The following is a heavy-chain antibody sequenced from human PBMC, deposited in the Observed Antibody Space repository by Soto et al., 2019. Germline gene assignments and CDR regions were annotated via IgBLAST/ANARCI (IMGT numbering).Heavy chain of an antibody. CDR3: VQSRCGGDCLQSYSSHSYYGLDV. V-gene: IGHV2-5*02. CDR1: GLPLSTTGVG. D-gene: IGHD2-21*02. Sequence: QITLKESGPPLVKPTQTLTLTCTFSGLPLSTTGVGVGWIRQPPGKALEWLALIYWDDDKRYSPSLKSRLTITKDTSKNQVVLTMTNMDPVDTATYYCVQSRCGGDCLQSYSSHSYYGLDVWGQGTTVTVSS. CDR2: IYWDDDK. J-gene: IGHJ6*02.